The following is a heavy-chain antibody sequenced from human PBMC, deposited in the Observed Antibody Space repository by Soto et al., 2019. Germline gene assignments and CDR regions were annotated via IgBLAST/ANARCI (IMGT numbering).Heavy chain of an antibody. V-gene: IGHV5-10-1*01. CDR2: IGPSDSYT. CDR3: ARPGIYADYQFDP. Sequence: GESLKISCKGSGYSFTSYWIIWVRQMPGKGLEWMGRIGPSDSYTNYSPSFQGHVTISVDKSINTAYLQWSSLKASDTAMYYCARPGIYADYQFDPWGQGTLVTVSS. CDR1: GYSFTSYW. D-gene: IGHD4-17*01. J-gene: IGHJ5*01.